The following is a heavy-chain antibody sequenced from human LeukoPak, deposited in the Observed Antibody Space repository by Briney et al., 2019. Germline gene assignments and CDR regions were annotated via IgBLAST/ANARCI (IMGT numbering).Heavy chain of an antibody. J-gene: IGHJ5*02. CDR2: IYHSGST. CDR1: GGSISSGGYY. D-gene: IGHD4-11*01. Sequence: PSETLSLTCTVSGGSISSGGYYWSWIRQPPGKGLEWIGYIYHSGSTYYNPSLKSRVTISVDRSKNQFSLKLSSVTAADTAVYYCAREAPLDPTTVTTTTGWFDPWGQGTLVTVSS. V-gene: IGHV4-30-2*01. CDR3: AREAPLDPTTVTTTTGWFDP.